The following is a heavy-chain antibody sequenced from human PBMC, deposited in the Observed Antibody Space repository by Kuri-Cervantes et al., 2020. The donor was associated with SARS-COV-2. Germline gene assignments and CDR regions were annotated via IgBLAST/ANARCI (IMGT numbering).Heavy chain of an antibody. CDR1: GDSISSVDYS. CDR3: ARLIHVAAVPDP. Sequence: SQTLSLTCAVSGDSISSVDYSWSWIRQPPGKGLEWIGYIYRDGKTYYSPSLTSRVTISVDRSKNQFFLQLTSVTAADTAVYCCARLIHVAAVPDPWGQGTLVTVSS. J-gene: IGHJ5*02. V-gene: IGHV4-30-2*01. D-gene: IGHD2-21*02. CDR2: IYRDGKT.